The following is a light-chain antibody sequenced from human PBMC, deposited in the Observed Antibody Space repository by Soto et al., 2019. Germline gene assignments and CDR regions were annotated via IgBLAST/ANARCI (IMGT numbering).Light chain of an antibody. CDR1: SGHSSYA. V-gene: IGLV4-69*01. CDR3: QTWGTGIPWV. Sequence: VLTQSPSASASLGASVKLTCTLSSGHSSYAIAWHQQQPEKGPRYLMKLNSDGSHSKRDGIPDRFSGSSSGAERYLTISSLQSEDEADYYCQTWGTGIPWVFGGGTKLTVL. J-gene: IGLJ3*02. CDR2: LNSDGSH.